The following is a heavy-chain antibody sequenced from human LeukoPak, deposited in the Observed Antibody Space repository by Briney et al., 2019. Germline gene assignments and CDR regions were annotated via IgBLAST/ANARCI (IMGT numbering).Heavy chain of an antibody. V-gene: IGHV3-48*02. D-gene: IGHD3-10*01. CDR3: ARDLHYAFDI. CDR2: IYSSDAT. Sequence: GGSLTLSCAASGFTFSGYAMNWVRQAPGKGLEWVSHIYSSDATYADSVKGRFSISRDNAKNSLFLQMNSLRDEDTAVYYCARDLHYAFDIWGQGTMVTVSS. CDR1: GFTFSGYA. J-gene: IGHJ3*02.